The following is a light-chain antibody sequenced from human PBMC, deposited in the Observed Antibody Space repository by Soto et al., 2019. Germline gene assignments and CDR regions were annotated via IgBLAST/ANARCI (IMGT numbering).Light chain of an antibody. CDR2: EIN. CDR1: SSNIGNNY. J-gene: IGLJ3*02. Sequence: QSVLTQPPSVSAAPGQKVTISCSGSSSNIGNNYVSWYQHLPGTAPKLLVYEINKRPSGIPDRFSGSRSGTSATLAITGLQTGDEADYYCGTWDTGLSVGVFGGGTKLTVL. CDR3: GTWDTGLSVGV. V-gene: IGLV1-51*02.